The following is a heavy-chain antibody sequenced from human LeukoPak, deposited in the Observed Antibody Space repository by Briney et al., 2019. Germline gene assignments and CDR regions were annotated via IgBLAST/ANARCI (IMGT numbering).Heavy chain of an antibody. V-gene: IGHV3-23*01. CDR3: AKRGVVIRVFLVGFHKEAYYFES. CDR1: GITLSNYG. Sequence: GGSMRLSCAVSGITLSNYGMSWVRQAPGKGLEWVAGISDSGGSTKYADSVKGRFTISRDNPKNTLFLQMNSLRADDTAVYFCAKRGVVIRVFLVGFHKEAYYFESWGQGALVTVSS. CDR2: ISDSGGST. J-gene: IGHJ4*02. D-gene: IGHD3/OR15-3a*01.